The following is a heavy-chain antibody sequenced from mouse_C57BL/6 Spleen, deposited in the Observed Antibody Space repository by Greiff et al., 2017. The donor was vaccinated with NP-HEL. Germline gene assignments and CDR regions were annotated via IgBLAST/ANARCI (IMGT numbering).Heavy chain of an antibody. CDR3: ARAYYYGSSLDD. J-gene: IGHJ2*01. CDR2: ISYDGSN. Sequence: VQLKESGPGLVKPSQSLSLTCSVTGYSITSGYYWNWIRQFPGNKLEWMGYISYDGSNNYNPSLKNRISITRDTSKNQFFLKLNSVTTEDTATYYCARAYYYGSSLDDWGQGTTLTVSS. CDR1: GYSITSGYY. V-gene: IGHV3-6*01. D-gene: IGHD1-1*01.